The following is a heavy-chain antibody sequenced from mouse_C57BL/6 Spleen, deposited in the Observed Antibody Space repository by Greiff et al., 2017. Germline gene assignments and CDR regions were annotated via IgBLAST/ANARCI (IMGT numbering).Heavy chain of an antibody. V-gene: IGHV1-9*01. CDR1: GYTFTGYW. Sequence: VQLQQSGAELMKPGASVKLSCKATGYTFTGYWIAWVKQRPGHGLEWIGEILPGGGSTNYNEKFKGKATFTADTSSNTAYMQLSSLTTEDSAIEYCAKNWDMFAYWGQGTLVTVSA. CDR3: AKNWDMFAY. J-gene: IGHJ3*01. D-gene: IGHD4-1*01. CDR2: ILPGGGST.